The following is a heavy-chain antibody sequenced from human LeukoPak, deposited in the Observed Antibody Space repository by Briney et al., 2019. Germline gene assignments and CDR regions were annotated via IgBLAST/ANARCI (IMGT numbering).Heavy chain of an antibody. CDR3: AKAFYSSGWYPDY. Sequence: GGSLRLSCAASGFTFSSYGMHWVRQAPGKGLEWVAVISYDGSNKYYADSVKGRFTISRDNSKNTLYLQMNSLRAEDTAVYYCAKAFYSSGWYPDYWGQGTLVTVS. D-gene: IGHD6-19*01. CDR2: ISYDGSNK. J-gene: IGHJ4*02. CDR1: GFTFSSYG. V-gene: IGHV3-30*18.